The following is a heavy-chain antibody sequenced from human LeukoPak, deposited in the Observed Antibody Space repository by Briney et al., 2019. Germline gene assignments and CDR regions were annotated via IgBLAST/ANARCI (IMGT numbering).Heavy chain of an antibody. J-gene: IGHJ4*02. D-gene: IGHD5-24*01. CDR3: ARNGYMYYFDY. V-gene: IGHV4-39*07. CDR2: IYYSGST. Sequence: SETLSLTCTVSGGSISSSSYYWGWIRQPPGKGLEWIGSIYYSGSTYYNPSLKSRVTISVDTSKNQFSLKLSSVTAADTAVYYCARNGYMYYFDYWGQGTLVTVSS. CDR1: GGSISSSSYY.